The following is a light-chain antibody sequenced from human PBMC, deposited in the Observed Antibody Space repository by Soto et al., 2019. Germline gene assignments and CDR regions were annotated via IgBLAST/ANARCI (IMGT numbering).Light chain of an antibody. Sequence: QSALTQPRSVSGSPGQSVTISCTGTSTDVGGYNYVSWYQQYPGKAPKLMISDVSERPFGVPDRFSGSKSGNTASLTISGLQAEDEADYYCCSYAGTYTLVFGGGTKLTVL. J-gene: IGLJ2*01. CDR3: CSYAGTYTLV. CDR2: DVS. CDR1: STDVGGYNY. V-gene: IGLV2-11*01.